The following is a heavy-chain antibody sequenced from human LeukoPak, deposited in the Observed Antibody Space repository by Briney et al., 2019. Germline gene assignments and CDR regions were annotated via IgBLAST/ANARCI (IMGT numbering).Heavy chain of an antibody. CDR3: ARTRYSSGWFFDY. J-gene: IGHJ4*02. Sequence: TSETLSLTCTVSGASISSYYWSWIRQPPGKGLEWTGYISDSGSTHYNPSLKSRLTVSVDTSKNQFSLKLSSVTAADTAVYYCARTRYSSGWFFDYWGQGTLVTVSS. V-gene: IGHV4-59*01. CDR2: ISDSGST. CDR1: GASISSYY. D-gene: IGHD6-19*01.